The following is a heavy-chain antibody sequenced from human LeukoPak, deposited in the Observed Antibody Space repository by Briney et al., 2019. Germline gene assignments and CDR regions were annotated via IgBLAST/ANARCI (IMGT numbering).Heavy chain of an antibody. Sequence: SVKVSCKASGGTFSGYAISWVRQAPGQGLEWMGGIIPIFGTANYAQKFQGRVTITADESTSTAYMELSSLRSEDTAVYYCARDMKENSSGWGVDAFDIWGQGTMVTVSS. D-gene: IGHD6-19*01. CDR3: ARDMKENSSGWGVDAFDI. CDR1: GGTFSGYA. J-gene: IGHJ3*02. CDR2: IIPIFGTA. V-gene: IGHV1-69*13.